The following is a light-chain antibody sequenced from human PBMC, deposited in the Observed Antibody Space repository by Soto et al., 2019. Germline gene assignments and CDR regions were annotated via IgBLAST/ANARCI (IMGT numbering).Light chain of an antibody. V-gene: IGKV3-15*01. CDR3: QQYYNWPRT. CDR2: GAS. Sequence: EIVMTQSPATLSVSPGERATLSCRASQSVSSNLAWYQQKPGQPPRLLIYGASTRVTGIPARFSGSGSGTEFTLPFSRLQSEDFEVYYCQQYYNWPRTFGQGTKVDI. CDR1: QSVSSN. J-gene: IGKJ1*01.